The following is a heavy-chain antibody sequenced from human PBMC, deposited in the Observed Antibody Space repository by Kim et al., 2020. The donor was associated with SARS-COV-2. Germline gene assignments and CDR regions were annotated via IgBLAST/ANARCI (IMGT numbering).Heavy chain of an antibody. CDR2: IYPGDSDT. Sequence: GESRKISCKGSGYSFTSYWIGWVRQMPGKGLEWMGIIYPGDSDTRYSPSFQGQVTISADKSISTAYLQWSSLKASDTAMYYCARRVIAYSGSYYYYYGMDVWGQGTTVTVSS. J-gene: IGHJ6*02. CDR3: ARRVIAYSGSYYYYYGMDV. V-gene: IGHV5-51*01. CDR1: GYSFTSYW. D-gene: IGHD1-26*01.